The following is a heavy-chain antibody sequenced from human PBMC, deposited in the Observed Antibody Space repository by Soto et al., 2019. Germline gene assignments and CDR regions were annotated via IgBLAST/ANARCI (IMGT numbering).Heavy chain of an antibody. CDR1: GYTFTIYG. CDR3: AREGDCSGGSCYEYWFDP. CDR2: ISAYNGNT. Sequence: ASVKVSCKASGYTFTIYGISWVRQAPGQGLEWMGWISAYNGNTNYAQKLQGRVTMTTDTSTSTAYMELRSLRSDDTAVYYCAREGDCSGGSCYEYWFDPWGQGTLVTVSS. V-gene: IGHV1-18*01. J-gene: IGHJ5*02. D-gene: IGHD2-15*01.